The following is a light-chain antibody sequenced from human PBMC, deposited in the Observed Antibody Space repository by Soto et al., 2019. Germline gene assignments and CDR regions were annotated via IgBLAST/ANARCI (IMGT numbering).Light chain of an antibody. CDR1: KNDIGVYDF. Sequence: QSALTQPPSASGSPGQSVTISCSGTKNDIGVYDFVSWYQHHPGKAPRLIIYEVVQRPSGVPDRFSGSKSGNTASLTVSGLQAADEGDYFCKSYAGSKTYVFGSGTKLTVL. CDR3: KSYAGSKTYV. V-gene: IGLV2-8*01. CDR2: EVV. J-gene: IGLJ1*01.